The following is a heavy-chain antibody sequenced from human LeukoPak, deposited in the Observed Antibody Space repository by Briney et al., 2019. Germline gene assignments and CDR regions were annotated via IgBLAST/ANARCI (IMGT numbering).Heavy chain of an antibody. V-gene: IGHV3-23*01. CDR2: ISGSGGST. CDR1: GFTFSSYA. Sequence: GGSLRLSCAASGFTFSSYAMSWVRQAPGKGLEWVSAISGSGGSTYYADSVKGRFTISRDNSKNTLYLQMNSLRAEDTAVYYCARYSSGSYYKASDYWAREPWSPSPQ. D-gene: IGHD3-10*01. J-gene: IGHJ4*02. CDR3: ARYSSGSYYKASDY.